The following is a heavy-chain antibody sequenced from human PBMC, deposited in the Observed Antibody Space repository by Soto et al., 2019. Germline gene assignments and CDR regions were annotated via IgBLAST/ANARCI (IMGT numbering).Heavy chain of an antibody. Sequence: GESLKISCKGSGYSFAGYWITWVRQKPGKGLEWMGRMDPSDSQTYYSPSFRGHVTSSVTKSSTTVFLQWSSLRASDTAMYYCARQIYDSDTGPNFQYYFESWGQGTPVTVSS. J-gene: IGHJ4*02. CDR2: MDPSDSQT. CDR1: GYSFAGYW. CDR3: ARQIYDSDTGPNFQYYFES. V-gene: IGHV5-10-1*01. D-gene: IGHD3-22*01.